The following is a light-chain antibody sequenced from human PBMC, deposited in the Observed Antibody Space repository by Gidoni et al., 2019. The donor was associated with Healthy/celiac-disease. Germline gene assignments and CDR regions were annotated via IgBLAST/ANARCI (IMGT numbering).Light chain of an antibody. CDR3: QQRSNWPWT. J-gene: IGKJ1*01. CDR2: DAS. Sequence: EIGVTQSPATLSLSPGERATLSCRASQSVSSYLAWYQQKPGQAPRLLISDASNRATGIPSRFSGSGSGTDFTLTISGLEPEDFAVYYCQQRSNWPWTFGQGTKVEIK. V-gene: IGKV3-11*01. CDR1: QSVSSY.